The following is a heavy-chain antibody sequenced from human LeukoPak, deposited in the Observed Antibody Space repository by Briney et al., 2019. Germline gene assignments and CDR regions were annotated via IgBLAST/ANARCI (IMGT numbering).Heavy chain of an antibody. CDR2: IYHSGST. V-gene: IGHV4-4*02. J-gene: IGHJ1*01. CDR3: ARSTYYYDSSGYFVGYFQH. Sequence: SGTLSLTCAVSGDSVSSNNWWSWVRQPPGKGLEWIGEIYHSGSTNYNPSLKSRVTISVDKSKNQFSLNLSSVTAADTAVYYCARSTYYYDSSGYFVGYFQHWGQGTLVTVSS. CDR1: GDSVSSNNW. D-gene: IGHD3-22*01.